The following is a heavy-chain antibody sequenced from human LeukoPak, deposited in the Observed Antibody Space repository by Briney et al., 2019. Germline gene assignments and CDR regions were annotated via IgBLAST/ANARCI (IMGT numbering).Heavy chain of an antibody. CDR1: GFTFSDYY. CDR3: ARGSLYYDSTGAPDDY. J-gene: IGHJ4*02. D-gene: IGHD3-22*01. V-gene: IGHV3-11*01. Sequence: GGSLRLSCAASGFTFSDYYMSWIRQAPGKGLEWVSYISSSGSTIYYADSVKGRFTISRDNAKNSLYLQMNSLRAENTAVYYCARGSLYYDSTGAPDDYWGQGTLVTVSS. CDR2: ISSSGSTI.